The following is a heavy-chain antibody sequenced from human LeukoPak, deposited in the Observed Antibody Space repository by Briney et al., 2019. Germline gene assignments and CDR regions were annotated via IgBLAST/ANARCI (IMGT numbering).Heavy chain of an antibody. CDR2: IIPIFGTA. CDR1: GGTFSSYA. CDR3: ARDRDSSGDWFDP. D-gene: IGHD2-21*01. V-gene: IGHV1-69*05. Sequence: SVKVSCKASGGTFSSYAISWVRQAPGQGLEWMGGIIPIFGTANYAQKFQGRVTITTDESTSTAHMELSSLRSEDTAVYYCARDRDSSGDWFDPWGQGTLVTVSS. J-gene: IGHJ5*02.